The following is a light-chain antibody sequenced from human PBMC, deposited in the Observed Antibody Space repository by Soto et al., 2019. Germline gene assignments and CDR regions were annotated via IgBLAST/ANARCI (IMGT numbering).Light chain of an antibody. CDR3: QHRSSTPPEYT. Sequence: DIQMTQSPSSLSASVGDRVTITCRASQSISRYLNWYQQKPGKAPKLLIYAASSLQSGVPSRFSGSGSGTEFTLTISSLQPEDFATYYCQHRSSTPPEYTFGQGTNLEIK. J-gene: IGKJ2*01. CDR1: QSISRY. CDR2: AAS. V-gene: IGKV1-39*01.